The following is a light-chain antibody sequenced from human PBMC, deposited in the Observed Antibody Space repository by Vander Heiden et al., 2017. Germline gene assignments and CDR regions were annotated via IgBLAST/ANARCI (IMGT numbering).Light chain of an antibody. V-gene: IGLV3-21*02. J-gene: IGLJ2*01. CDR2: DDS. CDR3: QVWDSSSDLVV. CDR1: NIGSKS. Sequence: SYVLTQPPSVSVAPGQTARITCGGNNIGSKSVHWYQQKPGLAPVLVVYDDSDRPSGIPERFSGSNSGNTATLTISRVEAGDEADYYCQVWDSSSDLVVFGGGTKLTVL.